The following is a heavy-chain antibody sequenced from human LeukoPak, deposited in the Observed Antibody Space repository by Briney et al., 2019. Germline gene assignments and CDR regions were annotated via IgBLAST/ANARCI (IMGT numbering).Heavy chain of an antibody. CDR3: ARDYDS. Sequence: ASVKVSCKASGYTFTSYDINWVRQATGQGLEYMGWINAHTGETKYAQKFQGRVTMTRDTSISIAYMEVNRLTSDDTAVFYCARDYDSWGQGTLVTVSS. CDR2: INAHTGET. V-gene: IGHV1-2*02. CDR1: GYTFTSYD. J-gene: IGHJ5*01.